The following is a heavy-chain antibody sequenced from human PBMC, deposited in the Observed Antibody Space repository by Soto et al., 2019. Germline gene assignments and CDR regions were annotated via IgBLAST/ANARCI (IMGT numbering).Heavy chain of an antibody. Sequence: QLHLVQSGAEVRKPGSSVKVSCKASGGTLSSYSVTWVRQAPGQGLEWMGRIIPFLGRTNYAQNFQGRVTLTADMSTITAYLELSSLRSDATAIYYGARTTGSPNSNWFAPWGQGTLVIVSS. CDR3: ARTTGSPNSNWFAP. V-gene: IGHV1-69*02. CDR1: GGTLSSYS. CDR2: IIPFLGRT. D-gene: IGHD1-1*01. J-gene: IGHJ5*02.